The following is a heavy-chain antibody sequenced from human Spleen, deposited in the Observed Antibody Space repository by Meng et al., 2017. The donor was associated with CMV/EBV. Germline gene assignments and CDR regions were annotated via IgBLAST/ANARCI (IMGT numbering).Heavy chain of an antibody. V-gene: IGHV1-46*01. Sequence: ASVKVSCKASGYTFTSYYMHWVRQAPGQGLEWMGIINPSGGSTNYAQKFQGRVTMTRDTSISTAYMELNSLGSDDTGVYYCASPLRGGYDPYNWGPGTLVTVSS. CDR1: GYTFTSYY. CDR2: INPSGGST. J-gene: IGHJ4*02. CDR3: ASPLRGGYDPYN. D-gene: IGHD5-12*01.